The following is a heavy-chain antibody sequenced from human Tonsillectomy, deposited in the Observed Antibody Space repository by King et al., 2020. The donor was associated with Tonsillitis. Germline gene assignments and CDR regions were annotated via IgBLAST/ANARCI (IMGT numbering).Heavy chain of an antibody. D-gene: IGHD2-8*02. CDR1: GFSVSSIY. CDR2: FYSGGYT. Sequence: VQLVESGGGLVQPGGSLRLSCAASGFSVSSIYMNWVRQAPGKGLEWVSIFYSGGYTYYADTVKGRFTISRHESNNTLSLQMNSLSTEDTAVYYCATGSLWSLDSWGQGTLVTVSS. V-gene: IGHV3-53*04. J-gene: IGHJ4*02. CDR3: ATGSLWSLDS.